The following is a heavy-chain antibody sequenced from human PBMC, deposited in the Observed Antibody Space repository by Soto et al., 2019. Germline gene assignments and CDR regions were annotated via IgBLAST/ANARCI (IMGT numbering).Heavy chain of an antibody. V-gene: IGHV3-21*01. J-gene: IGHJ4*02. CDR1: GFTFISYS. Sequence: PRGSLRLSCAASGFTFISYSMNFFRQSPGKWLEWVSSISSSSSYIYYADSVKGRFTISRDNANNSLYLQMNSLRAEDTAVYYCARKSIAAAGTLVDYWGQGTLVTVSS. CDR3: ARKSIAAAGTLVDY. D-gene: IGHD6-13*01. CDR2: ISSSSSYI.